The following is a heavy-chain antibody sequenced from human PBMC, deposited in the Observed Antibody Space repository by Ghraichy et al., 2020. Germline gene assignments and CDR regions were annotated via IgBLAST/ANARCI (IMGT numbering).Heavy chain of an antibody. Sequence: GGSLRLSCAASGFTFSNYDMDWVRQAPGKGLEWISYITSTSTTIYYADSVRGRFAISRDNAKNSLYPQMNSLRDEDTAVYYCARAAPTYYYDNWGQGTLVTVSS. CDR1: GFTFSNYD. CDR2: ITSTSTTI. V-gene: IGHV3-48*02. J-gene: IGHJ4*02. CDR3: ARAAPTYYYDN. D-gene: IGHD3-22*01.